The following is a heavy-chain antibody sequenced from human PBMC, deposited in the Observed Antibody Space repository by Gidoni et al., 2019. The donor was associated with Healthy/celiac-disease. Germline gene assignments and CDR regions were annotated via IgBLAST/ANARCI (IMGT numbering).Heavy chain of an antibody. D-gene: IGHD3-9*01. CDR2: INPNSGGT. CDR1: GYTFTGYY. J-gene: IGHJ5*02. V-gene: IGHV1-2*02. Sequence: QVQLVQSGAEVKKPGASVKVSCKASGYTFTGYYMHWVRQAPGQGLEWMGWINPNSGGTNYEQKFQGRVTMTRDTSISTAYMELSRLRSDDTAVYYCARDGDILMEGWFDPWGQGTLVTVSS. CDR3: ARDGDILMEGWFDP.